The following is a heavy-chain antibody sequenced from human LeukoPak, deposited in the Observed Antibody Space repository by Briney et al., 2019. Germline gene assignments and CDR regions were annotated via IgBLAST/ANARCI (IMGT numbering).Heavy chain of an antibody. V-gene: IGHV4-34*01. D-gene: IGHD5-18*01. CDR1: GGSFSGYY. Sequence: SETLSLTCAVYGGSFSGYYWSWIRQPPGKGLEWIGEINHSGSTNYNPSLKSRVTISVDTSKNQFSLKLSSVTAADTAVYYCARGKGYRNGWSNAGYYYYMDVWGKGTTVTVSS. J-gene: IGHJ6*03. CDR2: INHSGST. CDR3: ARGKGYRNGWSNAGYYYYMDV.